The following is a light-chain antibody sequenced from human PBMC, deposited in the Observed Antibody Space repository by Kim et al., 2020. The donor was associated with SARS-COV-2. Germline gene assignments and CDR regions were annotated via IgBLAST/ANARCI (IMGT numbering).Light chain of an antibody. V-gene: IGLV1-40*01. Sequence: RVTISDTGSSSNIGAGYDEHWYQQLPGTAPKLLIYGNSNRPSGVPDRFSGSKSVTSASLAITGLQAEDEADYYCQAYDSSLSGWVFGGGTQPTVL. CDR1: SSNIGAGYD. CDR2: GNS. J-gene: IGLJ3*02. CDR3: QAYDSSLSGWV.